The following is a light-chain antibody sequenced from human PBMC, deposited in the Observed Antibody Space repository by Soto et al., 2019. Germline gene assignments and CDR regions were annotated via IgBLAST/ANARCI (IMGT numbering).Light chain of an antibody. CDR2: KVS. CDR1: QSLVHSDGNTY. CDR3: MQGTHWPPYT. J-gene: IGKJ2*01. V-gene: IGKV2-30*02. Sequence: DVVMTQSPLSLPVTLGQPASISCRSSQSLVHSDGNTYLNWFQQRPGQSPRRLIYKVSNRDSGVPDRFSGSGSGTIFTLKISRVEAEDVGVYYCMQGTHWPPYTFGQGTKLEIK.